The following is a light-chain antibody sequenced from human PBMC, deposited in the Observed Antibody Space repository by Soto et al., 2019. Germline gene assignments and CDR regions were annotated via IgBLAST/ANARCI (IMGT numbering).Light chain of an antibody. CDR2: GAS. V-gene: IGKV1-12*01. CDR1: QGGGVW. J-gene: IGKJ4*01. CDR3: QQAYSHPLT. Sequence: DIKMTQSPSSVSASVGETVTITCPASQGGGVWLGCYQQKPGKAPHLLIYGASGLQVGVPSRFSGSVSGADFTLTISNLQPEDFATYYCQQAYSHPLTFGGGTKVDIK.